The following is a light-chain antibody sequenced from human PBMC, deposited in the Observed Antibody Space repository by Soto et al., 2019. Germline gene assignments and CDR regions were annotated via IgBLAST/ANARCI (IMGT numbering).Light chain of an antibody. CDR1: SSNIGNNY. Sequence: QSVLTQPPSASGTPGQRVTISCSGSSSNIGNNYVYWYQMVPGTAPKLLIYRNKQRPSGVPVRFSGSRSGTSASLASSGLRSEDEADYYCAAWDDSLSGRGVFGGGTKLTVL. V-gene: IGLV1-47*01. CDR2: RNK. J-gene: IGLJ2*01. CDR3: AAWDDSLSGRGV.